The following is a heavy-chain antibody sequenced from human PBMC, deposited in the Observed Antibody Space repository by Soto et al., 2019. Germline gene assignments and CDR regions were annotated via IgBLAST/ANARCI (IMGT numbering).Heavy chain of an antibody. CDR1: GDSVSSNSAA. V-gene: IGHV6-1*01. CDR2: TYYRSKWYK. CDR3: ARTVGWLDP. J-gene: IGHJ5*02. Sequence: PSQTLSLTCAISGDSVSSNSAAWNWIRHSPSRGLEWLGRTYYRSKWYKEYAASVKSRITINPDTSKNQFSLQLNSVSPEDTAVYYCARTVGWLDPWGQGSLVPVSS. D-gene: IGHD1-26*01.